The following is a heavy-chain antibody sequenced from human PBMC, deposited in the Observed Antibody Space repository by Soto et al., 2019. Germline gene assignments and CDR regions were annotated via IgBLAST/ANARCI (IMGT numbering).Heavy chain of an antibody. J-gene: IGHJ4*02. CDR3: ARVGASGY. CDR2: ILPILGIA. CDR1: GGTFSSYT. V-gene: IGHV1-69*02. Sequence: QVQLVQSGAEVKKPGSSVKVSCKASGGTFSSYTISWVRQAPGQGLEWMGRILPILGIANYAQKFHVRATLTADNSTSTASMELSSLRSEDTAVYYCARVGASGYWGQGTLVTLSS. D-gene: IGHD1-26*01.